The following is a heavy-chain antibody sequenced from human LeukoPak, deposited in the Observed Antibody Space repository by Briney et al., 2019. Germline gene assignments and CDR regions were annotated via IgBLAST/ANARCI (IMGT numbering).Heavy chain of an antibody. V-gene: IGHV3-21*01. CDR3: AREGPTAALYDY. D-gene: IGHD2-8*01. J-gene: IGHJ4*02. CDR2: ISSSSTYI. Sequence: PGGSLRLSCAASGFXFSRYDINWVRQAPGKGLEWVSSISSSSTYIYCADSVKGRFTISRDNSKNSLYLQMNSLRAEDTAVYYCAREGPTAALYDYWGQGTLVTVSS. CDR1: GFXFSRYD.